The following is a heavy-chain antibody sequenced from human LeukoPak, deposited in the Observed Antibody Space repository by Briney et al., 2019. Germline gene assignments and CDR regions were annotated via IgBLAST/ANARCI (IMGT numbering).Heavy chain of an antibody. CDR2: IYYSGST. CDR3: ARGHYGDYGWSDP. V-gene: IGHV4-59*01. CDR1: GGSISSYY. D-gene: IGHD4-17*01. Sequence: SETLSLTCTVSGGSISSYYWSWIRQPPGKGLEWIGYIYYSGSTNYNPSLKSRVTISVDTSKNQFSLKLSSVTAADTAVYYCARGHYGDYGWSDPWGQGTLVTVSS. J-gene: IGHJ5*02.